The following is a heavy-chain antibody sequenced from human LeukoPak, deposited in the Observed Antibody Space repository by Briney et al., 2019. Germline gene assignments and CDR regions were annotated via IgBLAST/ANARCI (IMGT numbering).Heavy chain of an antibody. CDR2: IIPIFGTA. CDR3: ARGADCDGGDCYSNWFDP. J-gene: IGHJ5*02. CDR1: GGTFSSYA. V-gene: IGHV1-69*05. Sequence: ASVKVSCKASGGTFSSYAISWVRQAPGQGLEWMGGIIPIFGTANYAKKFQGRVTITTDESTSTAYMELSSLRSEDTAVYYCARGADCDGGDCYSNWFDPWGQGTLVTVSS. D-gene: IGHD2-21*02.